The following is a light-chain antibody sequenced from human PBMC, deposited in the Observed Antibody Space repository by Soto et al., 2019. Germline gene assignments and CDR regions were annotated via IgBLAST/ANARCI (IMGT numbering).Light chain of an antibody. V-gene: IGKV3-20*01. CDR3: QQYGSSPRT. J-gene: IGKJ5*01. CDR1: QSVTSSS. Sequence: EIVMTQSPATLSGSPGGRATLSYRASQSVTSSSLAWYQQKVGRAPRVLIYGASNRATGIPDRFSGSGSGTDLTLTITRLEPEDFAVYYCQQYGSSPRTFGQGTRLEIK. CDR2: GAS.